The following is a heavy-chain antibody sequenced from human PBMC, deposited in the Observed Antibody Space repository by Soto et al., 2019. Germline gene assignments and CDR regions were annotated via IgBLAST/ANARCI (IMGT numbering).Heavy chain of an antibody. CDR3: VTEGDGYSNLPQDY. Sequence: QVQLVQSGAEVKKPGASVKVSCKASGYTFIGYYLHWVRQAPGHGLDWMGCVNHDSGVTHYAQKFHGRVTMTRDTSISTAYLEMTSLISDDTAVYYCVTEGDGYSNLPQDYWGQGTLVTVSS. J-gene: IGHJ4*02. CDR1: GYTFIGYY. D-gene: IGHD5-12*01. V-gene: IGHV1-2*02. CDR2: VNHDSGVT.